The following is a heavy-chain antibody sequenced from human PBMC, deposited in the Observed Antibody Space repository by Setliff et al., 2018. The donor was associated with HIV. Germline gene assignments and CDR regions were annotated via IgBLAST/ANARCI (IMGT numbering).Heavy chain of an antibody. CDR1: RRTFSEDA. V-gene: IGHV1-69*13. D-gene: IGHD3-10*01. CDR2: IIHILGTA. CDR3: AIIRVNGSPY. Sequence: VKVSCKTSRRTFSEDAINWVRQAPGEGLEWVGGIIHILGTADYAEKFQGRVTITADEPRSTVYLEVSNLRSEDTAVYYCAIIRVNGSPYWGQGTPVTVSS. J-gene: IGHJ4*02.